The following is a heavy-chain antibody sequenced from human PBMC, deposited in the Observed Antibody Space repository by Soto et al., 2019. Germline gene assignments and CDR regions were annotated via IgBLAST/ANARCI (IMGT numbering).Heavy chain of an antibody. Sequence: PSATLSLTCTASSLSISRYYSIWLQQPPGKGLEERGYIYYSGRTNNNPSPKNRVTISVDTSKHQFSLKLRSVNAGDTAVYYCARRWGRTFDYWGQGTLVTVSS. CDR3: ARRWGRTFDY. V-gene: IGHV4-59*08. CDR1: SLSISRYY. D-gene: IGHD7-27*01. CDR2: IYYSGRT. J-gene: IGHJ4*02.